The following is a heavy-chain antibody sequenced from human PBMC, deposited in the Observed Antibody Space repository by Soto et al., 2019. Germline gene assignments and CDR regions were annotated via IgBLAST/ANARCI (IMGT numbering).Heavy chain of an antibody. J-gene: IGHJ6*02. V-gene: IGHV3-9*01. Sequence: EVQLVESGGGLVQPGRSLRLSCAASGFTFDDYAMHWVRQAPGKGLEWVSGISWNSGSIGYADSVKGRFTISRDNAKNSLYLQMNSLRAEDTALYYCAKGKVYSLYYYYGMDVWGQGTTVTVSS. CDR2: ISWNSGSI. D-gene: IGHD2-21*01. CDR3: AKGKVYSLYYYYGMDV. CDR1: GFTFDDYA.